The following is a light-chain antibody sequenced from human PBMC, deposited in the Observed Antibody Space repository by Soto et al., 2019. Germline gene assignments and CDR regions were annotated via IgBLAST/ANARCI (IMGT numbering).Light chain of an antibody. CDR3: QQYNSYST. V-gene: IGKV1-5*03. J-gene: IGKJ1*01. Sequence: DIQMTQSPSTLSGSVGDRVTITYRASQSISSWLVWYQQKPGKAPKLLIYKASSLESGVPSRFSGSGSGTEFTLTISSLQPDDFATYYCQQYNSYSTFGQGTKVEIK. CDR1: QSISSW. CDR2: KAS.